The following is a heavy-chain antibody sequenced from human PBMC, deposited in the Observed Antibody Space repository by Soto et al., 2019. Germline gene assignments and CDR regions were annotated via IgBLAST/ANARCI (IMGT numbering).Heavy chain of an antibody. CDR1: GGSISSDY. V-gene: IGHV4-34*01. J-gene: IGHJ6*03. Sequence: PSETLSLTCTVSGGSISSDYWSWIRQPPGKGLEWIGEINHSGSTNYNPSLKSRVTISVDTSKNQFSLKLSSVTAADTAVYYCARTSTLSGYYYYYYMDVWGKGTTVTVSS. CDR2: INHSGST. D-gene: IGHD3-3*01. CDR3: ARTSTLSGYYYYYYMDV.